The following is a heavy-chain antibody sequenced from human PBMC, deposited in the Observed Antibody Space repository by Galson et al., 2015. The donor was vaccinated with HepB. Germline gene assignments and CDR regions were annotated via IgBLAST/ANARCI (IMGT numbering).Heavy chain of an antibody. CDR3: AREVGATPADAFDI. CDR1: GGTFSSYA. V-gene: IGHV1-69*10. D-gene: IGHD1-26*01. J-gene: IGHJ3*02. Sequence: SVKVSCKASGGTFSSYAISWVRQAPGQGLEWMGGIIPIFGIANYAQKFQGRVTITADKSTSTAYMELSSLRSEDTAVYYCAREVGATPADAFDIWGQGTMVTVSS. CDR2: IIPIFGIA.